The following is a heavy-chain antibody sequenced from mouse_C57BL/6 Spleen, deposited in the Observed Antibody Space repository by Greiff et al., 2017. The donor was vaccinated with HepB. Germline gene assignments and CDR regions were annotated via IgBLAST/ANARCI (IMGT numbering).Heavy chain of an antibody. J-gene: IGHJ1*03. CDR1: GYTFTDYN. CDR2: INPNNGGT. Sequence: VHVKQSGPELVKPGASVKIPCKASGYTFTDYNMDWVKQSHGKSLEWIGDINPNNGGTIYNQKFKGKATLTVDKSSSTAYMELRSLTSEDTAVYYCARQHYGSSYWYFDVWGTGTTVTVSS. CDR3: ARQHYGSSYWYFDV. D-gene: IGHD1-1*01. V-gene: IGHV1-18*01.